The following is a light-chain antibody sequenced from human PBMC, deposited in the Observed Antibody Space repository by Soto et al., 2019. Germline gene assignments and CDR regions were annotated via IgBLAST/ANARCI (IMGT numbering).Light chain of an antibody. Sequence: QAVVTQEPSLTVSPGGTVTLTCGSSTGAVTSGHYPYWFQQKPGQAPRTLIYDTSNKHSWTPARFSGSLLGGKAALTLSGAQPEDEAEYYCLLSYTGASNWVSGGGTTLTVL. CDR1: TGAVTSGHY. V-gene: IGLV7-46*01. CDR2: DTS. CDR3: LLSYTGASNWV. J-gene: IGLJ3*02.